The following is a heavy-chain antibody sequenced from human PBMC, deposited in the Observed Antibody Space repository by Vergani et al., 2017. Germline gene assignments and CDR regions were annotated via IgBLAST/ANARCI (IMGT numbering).Heavy chain of an antibody. Sequence: QVQLVQSGAEVKKPGSSVKVSCKASGGTFSSYAISWVRQAPGQGLEWMGGIIPIFGTANYAQKFQGRVTITADESTSTAYMELGRLRSDDTAVYFCATHIHWNFPDFDFWGRGTLVTVSS. J-gene: IGHJ4*02. CDR2: IIPIFGTA. V-gene: IGHV1-69*01. D-gene: IGHD1-7*01. CDR1: GGTFSSYA. CDR3: ATHIHWNFPDFDF.